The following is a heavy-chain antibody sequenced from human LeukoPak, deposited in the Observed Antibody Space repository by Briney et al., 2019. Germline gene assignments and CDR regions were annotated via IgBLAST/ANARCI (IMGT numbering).Heavy chain of an antibody. V-gene: IGHV3-66*01. D-gene: IGHD6-13*01. CDR3: ARWSTSSWFQFDY. CDR1: GFTFSSYA. J-gene: IGHJ4*02. CDR2: IYSGGGT. Sequence: PGGSLRLSCAASGFTFSSYAMSWVRQAPGKGLEWVSVIYSGGGTYYADSVKGRFTISRDNSKNTLYLQMNSLRDEDTAVYYCARWSTSSWFQFDYWGQGTLVTVSS.